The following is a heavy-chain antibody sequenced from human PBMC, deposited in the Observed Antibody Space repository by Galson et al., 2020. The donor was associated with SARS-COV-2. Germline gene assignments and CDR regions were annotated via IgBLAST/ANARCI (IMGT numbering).Heavy chain of an antibody. CDR1: GFTFSSYG. J-gene: IGHJ4*02. Sequence: GGSLRLSCAASGFTFSSYGMHWVRQAPGKGLEWVAVISYDGSNKYYADSVKGRFTISRDNSKNTLYLQMNSLRAEDTAVYYCAKDTERGVVTVYYFYYWGQGTLVTVSS. CDR3: AKDTERGVVTVYYFYY. V-gene: IGHV3-30*18. CDR2: ISYDGSNK. D-gene: IGHD3-3*01.